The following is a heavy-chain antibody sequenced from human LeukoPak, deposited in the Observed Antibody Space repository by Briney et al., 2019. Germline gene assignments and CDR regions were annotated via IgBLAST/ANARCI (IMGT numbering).Heavy chain of an antibody. CDR2: IYYSGST. CDR1: GGSISSYY. Sequence: SETLSLTCTVSGGSISSYYWSWIRQPPGKGLEWIGYIYYSGSTNYNPSLKSRVTISVDTSKNQFSLKLSSVTAADTAVYYCARSYSSGHAEYFQHWGQGTLVTVSS. D-gene: IGHD6-19*01. J-gene: IGHJ1*01. V-gene: IGHV4-59*01. CDR3: ARSYSSGHAEYFQH.